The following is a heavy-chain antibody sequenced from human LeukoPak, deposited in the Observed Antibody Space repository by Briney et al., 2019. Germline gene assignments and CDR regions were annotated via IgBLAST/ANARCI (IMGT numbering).Heavy chain of an antibody. CDR1: GDSISSGRNY. J-gene: IGHJ4*02. CDR2: IYSSGNT. CDR3: ARHLSGTTMSHYFDF. V-gene: IGHV4-39*01. Sequence: PSETLSLTCSVSGDSISSGRNYWGWIRQSPGKGLEWIASIYSSGNTHSNPSLKSRVSISVDTSKNQASLKLYSVTASDAAIYYCARHLSGTTMSHYFDFWGQGTLVTVSS. D-gene: IGHD1-1*01.